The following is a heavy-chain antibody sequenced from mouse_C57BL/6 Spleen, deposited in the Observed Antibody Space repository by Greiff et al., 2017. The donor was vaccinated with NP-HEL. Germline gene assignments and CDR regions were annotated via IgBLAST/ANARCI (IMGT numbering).Heavy chain of an antibody. CDR3: AREGGRLGLWFAY. CDR2: ISYDGSN. CDR1: GYSITSGYY. D-gene: IGHD4-1*01. V-gene: IGHV3-6*01. J-gene: IGHJ3*01. Sequence: EVKLQESGPGLVKPSQSLSLTCSVTGYSITSGYYWNWIRQFPGNKLEWMGYISYDGSNNYNPSLKNRISITRDTSKNQFFLKLNSVTTEDTATYYCAREGGRLGLWFAYWGQGTLVTVSA.